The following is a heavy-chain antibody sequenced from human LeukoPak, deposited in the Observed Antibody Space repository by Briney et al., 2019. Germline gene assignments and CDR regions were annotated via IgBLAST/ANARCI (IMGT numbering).Heavy chain of an antibody. CDR2: IKPDSGVT. J-gene: IGHJ4*02. CDR3: ARVGYCGGDCDNYNYYFDY. V-gene: IGHV1-2*02. Sequence: VASVKVSCKASGYTFTGYYMHWVRQAPGQGLEWMGWIKPDSGVTRYAQKFQGRVTMTRDTSISTAYMELSSLRSDDTAVYYCARVGYCGGDCDNYNYYFDYWGQGTLVTVSS. D-gene: IGHD2-21*02. CDR1: GYTFTGYY.